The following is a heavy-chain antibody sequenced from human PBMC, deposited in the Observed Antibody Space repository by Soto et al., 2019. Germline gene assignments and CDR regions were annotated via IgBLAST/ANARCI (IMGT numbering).Heavy chain of an antibody. D-gene: IGHD2-21*02. CDR1: GYSFTSTY. V-gene: IGHV1-46*01. J-gene: IGHJ4*02. CDR2: INPAGGTT. CDR3: ALKVVTYYDN. Sequence: QVQLVQSGAEVKKPGASVRISCRASGYSFTSTYVHWVRQAPGQGPEWMGIINPAGGTTYYAQKFQGRLTRTSDTSTDTVFMDLNDLTSEDTAVYFCALKVVTYYDNWGQGTLLTVSS.